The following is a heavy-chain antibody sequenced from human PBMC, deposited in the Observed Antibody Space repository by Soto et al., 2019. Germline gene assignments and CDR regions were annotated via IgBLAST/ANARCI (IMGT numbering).Heavy chain of an antibody. CDR3: TRVQGKQWLEDAFDI. J-gene: IGHJ3*02. V-gene: IGHV3-49*03. D-gene: IGHD6-19*01. CDR1: GFTFGDYA. Sequence: GGSLRLSCTASGFTFGDYAMSWFRQAPGKGLEWVGFIRSKAYGGTTEYAASVKGRFTISRDDSKSIAYLQMNSLKTEDTAVYYCTRVQGKQWLEDAFDIWGQGTMVTVSS. CDR2: IRSKAYGGTT.